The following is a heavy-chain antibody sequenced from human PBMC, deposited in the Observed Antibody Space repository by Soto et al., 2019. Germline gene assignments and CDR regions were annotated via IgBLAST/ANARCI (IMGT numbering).Heavy chain of an antibody. CDR2: IYYSGST. Sequence: QVQLQYSGPGLVKPSQTLSLTCTVSGGSISSGGYYWRWIRQHPGKRLEWIGSIYYSGSTYYNPSLKSRVTISVDTSKNQSSLKMSSVTAAATAVYYCARIVVVVAASAPGGYYYMDVRGKGTTVTVAS. CDR3: ARIVVVVAASAPGGYYYMDV. J-gene: IGHJ6*03. V-gene: IGHV4-31*03. CDR1: GGSISSGGYY. D-gene: IGHD2-15*01.